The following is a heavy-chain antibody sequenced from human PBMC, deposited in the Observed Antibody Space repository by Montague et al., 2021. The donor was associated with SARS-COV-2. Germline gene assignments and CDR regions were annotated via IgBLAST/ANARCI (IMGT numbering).Heavy chain of an antibody. V-gene: IGHV3-74*01. CDR3: AREVFKEGDY. J-gene: IGHJ4*02. CDR1: GFTFSNYW. CDR2: ISSDGRTT. Sequence: FLRLSCAASGFTFSNYWMHWVRQAPGEGLVWVSLISSDGRTTSYVDSVKGRFTISRDNARNTLYLQMTSLRDDDTAVYYCAREVFKEGDYWGQGTLVTVSA. D-gene: IGHD1-14*01.